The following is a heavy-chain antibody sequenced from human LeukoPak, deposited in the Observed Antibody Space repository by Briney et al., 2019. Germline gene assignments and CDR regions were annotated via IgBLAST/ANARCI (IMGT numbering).Heavy chain of an antibody. Sequence: GGSLRLSCAASGFTFSDYHMSWIRQAPGKGLEWVSYISSSGSTIYYADSVKGRFTISRDNAKNSLYLQMNSLRAEDTAVYYCARVSPLRPWGSPVRGYYYMDVWGKGTTVTVSS. J-gene: IGHJ6*03. CDR1: GFTFSDYH. D-gene: IGHD3-16*01. CDR2: ISSSGSTI. V-gene: IGHV3-11*04. CDR3: ARVSPLRPWGSPVRGYYYMDV.